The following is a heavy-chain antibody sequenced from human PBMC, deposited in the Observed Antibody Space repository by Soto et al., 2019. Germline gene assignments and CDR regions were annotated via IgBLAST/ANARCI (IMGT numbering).Heavy chain of an antibody. CDR3: ARRDQIAYYYGMDV. J-gene: IGHJ6*02. D-gene: IGHD2-21*01. CDR2: INSDGSST. V-gene: IGHV3-74*01. Sequence: GGSLRLSCAASGFTFSSYWMHWVRQAPGKGLVWVSRINSDGSSTSYADSVKGRFTISRDNAKNTLYLQMNSLSAEDTAVYYCARRDQIAYYYGMDVWGQGTTVTVSS. CDR1: GFTFSSYW.